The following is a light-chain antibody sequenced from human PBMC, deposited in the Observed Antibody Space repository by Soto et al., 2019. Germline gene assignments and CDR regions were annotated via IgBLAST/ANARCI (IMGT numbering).Light chain of an antibody. V-gene: IGKV1-39*01. J-gene: IGKJ4*01. CDR1: QSIDRY. CDR2: VAS. CDR3: QQSYNSPLT. Sequence: DIQMTQSPSSLSASVGDRVTITCRASQSIDRYLNWYQQKPGKAPKLLISVASRLQRGVPSRFSGSGSATDFTLTISSLQPEDFSTYYCQQSYNSPLTFGGGTKVAIK.